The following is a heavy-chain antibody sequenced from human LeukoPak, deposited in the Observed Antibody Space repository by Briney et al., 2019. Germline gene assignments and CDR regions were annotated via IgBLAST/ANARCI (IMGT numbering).Heavy chain of an antibody. CDR2: IKQDGSEK. J-gene: IGHJ4*02. Sequence: PGGSLRLSCAASGFTFSVFWMSWVRQAPGKGLECVANIKQDGSEKYYVDSVKGRFTISRDNDNNSMYLQINSLRAEDTAVYYCARYHGGYFAYWGQGTLVTVSS. V-gene: IGHV3-7*01. CDR1: GFTFSVFW. D-gene: IGHD2-15*01. CDR3: ARYHGGYFAY.